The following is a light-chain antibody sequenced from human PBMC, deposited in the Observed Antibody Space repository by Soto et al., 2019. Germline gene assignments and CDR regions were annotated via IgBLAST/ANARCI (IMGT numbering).Light chain of an antibody. CDR2: AAS. CDR3: QHAKSFPVT. J-gene: IGKJ5*01. V-gene: IGKV1-12*01. Sequence: DIQMTQSPSTLSASVGDRVTITCRASQSISTWLAWYQQKPGKAPKILIFAASSLQSGVPSRFSGSGSGTDFTLTITSLQSEDFATYYCQHAKSFPVTFGQGTRLEIK. CDR1: QSISTW.